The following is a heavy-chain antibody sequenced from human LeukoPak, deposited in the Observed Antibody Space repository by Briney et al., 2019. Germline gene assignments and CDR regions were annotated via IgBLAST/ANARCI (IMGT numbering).Heavy chain of an antibody. CDR3: ARLMDGSGSYYNVDHYYYYYMDV. J-gene: IGHJ6*03. CDR2: IIPIFGTA. CDR1: GGTFSSYA. D-gene: IGHD3-10*01. Sequence: GASVKVSCKASGGTFSSYAISWVRQAPGQGLEWMGGIIPIFGTANYAQKFQGRVTITADESTSTAYMELSSLRSEDTAVYYCARLMDGSGSYYNVDHYYYYYMDVWGKGITVTVSS. V-gene: IGHV1-69*13.